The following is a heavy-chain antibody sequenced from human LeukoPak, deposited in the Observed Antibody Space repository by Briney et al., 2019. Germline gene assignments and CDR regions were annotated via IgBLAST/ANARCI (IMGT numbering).Heavy chain of an antibody. Sequence: SETLSLTCAVYGGSFSGYYWSWIRQPPGKGLEWIGEINHSGSTNYNPSLKSRVTISVDKSKNQFSLKLSSVTAADTAVYYCARDRSYGSGRKNWGQGTLVTVSS. J-gene: IGHJ4*02. CDR1: GGSFSGYY. CDR3: ARDRSYGSGRKN. D-gene: IGHD3-10*01. CDR2: INHSGST. V-gene: IGHV4-34*01.